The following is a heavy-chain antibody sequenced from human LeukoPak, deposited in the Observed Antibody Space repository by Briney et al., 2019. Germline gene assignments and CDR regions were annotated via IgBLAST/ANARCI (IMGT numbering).Heavy chain of an antibody. CDR1: GGTFSSYA. CDR3: ARYYPPGYCSSTSCYSSGAFDI. J-gene: IGHJ3*02. V-gene: IGHV1-69*05. Sequence: SVKVSCKASGGTFSSYAISWVRQAPGQGLEWMGGIIPIFGTANYAQKFQGRVTITTDESTSTAYMELSSLRSDDTAVYYCARYYPPGYCSSTSCYSSGAFDIWGQGTMVTVSS. D-gene: IGHD2-2*01. CDR2: IIPIFGTA.